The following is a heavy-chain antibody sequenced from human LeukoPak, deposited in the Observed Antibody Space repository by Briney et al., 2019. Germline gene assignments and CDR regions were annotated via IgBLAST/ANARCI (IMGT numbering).Heavy chain of an antibody. CDR1: GFTFNNYA. D-gene: IGHD1-26*01. J-gene: IGHJ4*02. CDR3: AKGSGGRYPFSRLFDY. Sequence: GGSLRLSCAASGFTFNNYAMSWARQAPGRGLEWVSLIGGGGDDTYYADFVKGRFTISRDNSKNTLYLQVNSLRAEDTALYYCAKGSGGRYPFSRLFDYWGRGTLVTVSS. CDR2: IGGGGDDT. V-gene: IGHV3-23*01.